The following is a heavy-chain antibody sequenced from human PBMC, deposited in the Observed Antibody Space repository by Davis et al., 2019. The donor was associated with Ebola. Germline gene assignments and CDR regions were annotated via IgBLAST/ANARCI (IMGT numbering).Heavy chain of an antibody. CDR3: ARNVGGLFDF. CDR1: GFTFSSYA. V-gene: IGHV3-23*01. J-gene: IGHJ4*02. CDR2: ISGSGGST. Sequence: GESLKISCAASGFTFSSYAMHWVRQAPGKGLEWVSAISGSGGSTYYADSVKGRFTISRDNSKNTLYLQMNSLRAEDTAVYYCARNVGGLFDFWGQGTLVTVSS. D-gene: IGHD2-15*01.